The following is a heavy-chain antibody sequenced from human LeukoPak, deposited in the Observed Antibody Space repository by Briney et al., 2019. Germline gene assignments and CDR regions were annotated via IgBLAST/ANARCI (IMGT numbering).Heavy chain of an antibody. CDR1: GGSFSGYY. Sequence: PSETLSLTCAVYGGSFSGYYWSWIRQPPGKGLEWIGEINHSGSTNYNPSLKSQVTISVDTSKNQFSLKLSSVTAADTAVYYCARGESNTAMAIDYWGQGTLVTVSS. D-gene: IGHD5-18*01. CDR3: ARGESNTAMAIDY. J-gene: IGHJ4*02. CDR2: INHSGST. V-gene: IGHV4-34*01.